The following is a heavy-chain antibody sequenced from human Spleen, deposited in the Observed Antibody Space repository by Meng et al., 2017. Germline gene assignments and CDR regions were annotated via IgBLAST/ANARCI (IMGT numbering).Heavy chain of an antibody. CDR1: GYTFPDYY. CDR2: INPKIGDT. V-gene: IGHV1-2*06. CDR3: ARDEDISAAGKLFGDY. Sequence: QVRLVQSGAEVKKPGASVKVSCKASGYTFPDYYLHWVRRAPGQGLEWMGRINPKIGDTHYAQKFQGRVTMTGNTSISTAYMELSGLRSDDTAMYYCARDEDISAAGKLFGDYWGQGTLVTVSS. D-gene: IGHD6-13*01. J-gene: IGHJ4*02.